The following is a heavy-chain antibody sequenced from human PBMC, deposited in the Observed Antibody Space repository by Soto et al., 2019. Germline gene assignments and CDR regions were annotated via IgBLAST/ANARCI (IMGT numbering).Heavy chain of an antibody. D-gene: IGHD1-26*01. Sequence: PGGSLRLSCAASGFTFSSDAMSWVRQAPGKGLEWVSAISGSGGSTYYADSVKGRFTISRDNSKNTLYLQMNSLRAEDTAVYYCAKVGATDPYYYYGMDVWGQGTTVTVSS. CDR1: GFTFSSDA. J-gene: IGHJ6*02. CDR2: ISGSGGST. CDR3: AKVGATDPYYYYGMDV. V-gene: IGHV3-23*01.